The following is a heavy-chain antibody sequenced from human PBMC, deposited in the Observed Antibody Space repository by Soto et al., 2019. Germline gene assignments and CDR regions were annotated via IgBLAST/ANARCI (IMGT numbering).Heavy chain of an antibody. D-gene: IGHD1-20*01. CDR2: VKSKTHVGTT. CDR1: GFTFSNAW. V-gene: IGHV3-15*07. J-gene: IGHJ4*01. Sequence: EVQLVESGGGLVKPGGSVRLSCAASGFTFSNAWINWVRQAPGKGLEWVGRVKSKTHVGTTDYAEPEKGRIAITRAEWNNIVYLQMNSMKIADTAVYYCTAASYISITIVRFDYWGHGTLVTVSS. CDR3: TAASYISITIVRFDY.